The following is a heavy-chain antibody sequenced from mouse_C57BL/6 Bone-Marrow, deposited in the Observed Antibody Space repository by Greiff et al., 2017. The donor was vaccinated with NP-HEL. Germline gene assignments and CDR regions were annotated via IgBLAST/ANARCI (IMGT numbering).Heavy chain of an antibody. CDR1: GFTFSDYG. J-gene: IGHJ4*01. D-gene: IGHD2-4*01. Sequence: DVKLVESGGGLVKPGGSLKLSCAASGFTFSDYGMHWVRQAPEKGLEWVAYISSGSSTIYYADTVKGRFTISRDNAKNTLFLQMTSLRSEDTAMYYCAKNYDYDWGQGTSVTVSS. CDR3: AKNYDYD. CDR2: ISSGSSTI. V-gene: IGHV5-17*01.